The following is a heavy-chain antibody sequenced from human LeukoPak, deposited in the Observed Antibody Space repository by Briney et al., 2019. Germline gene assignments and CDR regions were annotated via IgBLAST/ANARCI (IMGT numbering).Heavy chain of an antibody. CDR3: ARDTTGPRDYYGSGSYYGN. J-gene: IGHJ4*02. CDR1: GYTFTGYY. Sequence: GASVKVSCKASGYTFTGYYMHWVRQAPGQGLEWMGWINPNSGGTNYAQKFQGRVTMTRDTSISTAYMELSRLRSDDTAVYYCARDTTGPRDYYGSGSYYGNWGQGTLVTVSS. CDR2: INPNSGGT. V-gene: IGHV1-2*02. D-gene: IGHD3-10*01.